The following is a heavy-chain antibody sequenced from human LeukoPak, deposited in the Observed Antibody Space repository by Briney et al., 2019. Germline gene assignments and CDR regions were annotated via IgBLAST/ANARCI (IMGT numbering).Heavy chain of an antibody. V-gene: IGHV1-46*01. CDR3: ARAPGRQGHYMDV. J-gene: IGHJ6*03. Sequence: ASVKVSCKASGYTFTSIYMHWVRQAPGQGLEWMGIINPSGGSTSYAQKFQGRVTMTRDTSTSTVYMELSSLRSEDTAVYYCARAPGRQGHYMDVWGKGTTVTVSS. CDR1: GYTFTSIY. CDR2: INPSGGST.